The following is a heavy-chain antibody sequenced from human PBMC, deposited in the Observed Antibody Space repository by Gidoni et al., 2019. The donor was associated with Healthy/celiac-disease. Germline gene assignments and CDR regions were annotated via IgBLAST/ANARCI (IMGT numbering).Heavy chain of an antibody. CDR1: GFTFSSYE. J-gene: IGHJ3*02. CDR3: ARGPSNYYDSSGYYRDAFDI. V-gene: IGHV3-48*03. Sequence: EAQLVESGGGLVQPGGPLRLSCAASGFTFSSYEMKWVRQAPGKGLERVSYISSSGSTIYYADSVKGRFTISRDNAKNSLYLQMNSLRAEDTAVYYCARGPSNYYDSSGYYRDAFDIWGQGTMVTVSS. CDR2: ISSSGSTI. D-gene: IGHD3-22*01.